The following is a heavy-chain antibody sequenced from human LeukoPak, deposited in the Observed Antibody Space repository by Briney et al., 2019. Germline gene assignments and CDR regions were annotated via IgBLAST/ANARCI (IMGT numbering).Heavy chain of an antibody. CDR3: VRDLGQHSGQSTATPHFDY. J-gene: IGHJ4*02. Sequence: GGSLRLSCEASGLSLSGYSMNWVRQAPGKGLEWVSSISSSARHKNYADSVKGRFTISRDSARNSVYLQMNSLRAEDTALYYCVRDLGQHSGQSTATPHFDYWGQGTLVTVSS. CDR1: GLSLSGYS. V-gene: IGHV3-21*03. CDR2: ISSSARHK. D-gene: IGHD3-3*02.